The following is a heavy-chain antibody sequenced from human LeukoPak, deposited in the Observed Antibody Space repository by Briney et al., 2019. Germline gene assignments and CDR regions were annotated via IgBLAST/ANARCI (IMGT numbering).Heavy chain of an antibody. Sequence: PSETLSLTCTISGGSISSGGYYWSWIRQPPGKGLEWIGYSYHSGSTYYNPSLKSRVTISVDRSKNQFSLKLSSVTAADTAVYYCARDIYKDYYDSSGTLRKGGQGTLVTVSS. J-gene: IGHJ4*02. CDR2: SYHSGST. D-gene: IGHD3-22*01. CDR3: ARDIYKDYYDSSGTLRK. V-gene: IGHV4-30-2*01. CDR1: GGSISSGGYY.